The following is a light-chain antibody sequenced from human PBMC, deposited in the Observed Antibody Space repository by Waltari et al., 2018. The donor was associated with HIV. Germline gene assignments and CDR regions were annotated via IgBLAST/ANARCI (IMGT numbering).Light chain of an antibody. CDR2: YAS. Sequence: EIVLTQSPEFQSVTPKEKVNITCRASQNSGSSLHWYQQKPDQSPKLHIKYASQSFSGVPSRFSGSGSGTDFTLTINGLEAEDAATYYCHQSSSLWTFGQGTKVEIK. CDR1: QNSGSS. CDR3: HQSSSLWT. J-gene: IGKJ1*01. V-gene: IGKV6-21*01.